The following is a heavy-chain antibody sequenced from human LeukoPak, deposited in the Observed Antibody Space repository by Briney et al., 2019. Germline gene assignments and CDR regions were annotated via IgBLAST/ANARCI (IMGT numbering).Heavy chain of an antibody. V-gene: IGHV4-39*07. D-gene: IGHD3-10*01. CDR3: ARAVLWFGSYGP. Sequence: PSETLSLTCTVSGGSISSGDYYWSWIRQPPGKGLEWIGEINHSGSTNYNPSLKSRVTISVDTSKNQFSLKLSSVTAADTAVYYCARAVLWFGSYGPWGQGTLVTVSS. CDR2: INHSGST. CDR1: GGSISSGDYY. J-gene: IGHJ5*02.